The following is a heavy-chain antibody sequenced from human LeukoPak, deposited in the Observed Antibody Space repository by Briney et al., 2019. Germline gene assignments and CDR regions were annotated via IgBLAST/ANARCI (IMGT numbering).Heavy chain of an antibody. Sequence: ASVKVSCKDSGYTFTGYYMHWVRQAPGQGLEWMGWINPNSGGTNYAQKFQGWVTMTRDTSISTAYMELSRLRSDDTAVYYCARGIAAAEAYYYGMDVWGQGTTVTVSS. V-gene: IGHV1-2*04. J-gene: IGHJ6*02. CDR2: INPNSGGT. CDR3: ARGIAAAEAYYYGMDV. D-gene: IGHD6-13*01. CDR1: GYTFTGYY.